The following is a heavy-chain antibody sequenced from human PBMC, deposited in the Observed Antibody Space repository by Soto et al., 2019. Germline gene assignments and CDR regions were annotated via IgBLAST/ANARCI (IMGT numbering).Heavy chain of an antibody. J-gene: IGHJ2*01. D-gene: IGHD2-8*01. CDR3: ARADETLIYWSFDL. CDR1: GGAVGYDY. CDR2: FYYGGR. Sequence: QVQLQESGPGLVKPSETLSLTCTVSGGAVGYDYWSWIRQPPGKGLEWIGNFYYGGRYYNPSLKSRVSISADASKIQLSLKLTSVTAADTAVYYCARADETLIYWSFDLWGRGTLVRVSS. V-gene: IGHV4-59*02.